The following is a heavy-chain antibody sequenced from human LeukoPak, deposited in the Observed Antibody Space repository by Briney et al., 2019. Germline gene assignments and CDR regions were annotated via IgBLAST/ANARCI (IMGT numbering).Heavy chain of an antibody. CDR1: GFTLSDSY. V-gene: IGHV3-11*04. D-gene: IGHD3-10*01. CDR2: ISSSGDTI. J-gene: IGHJ4*02. Sequence: GGSLRLSCAASGFTLSDSYMSWIRQAPRKGLEWISYISSSGDTIYYADSVKGRFTISRDNAKNSLYLQMNSLRAEDTAVYYCVKVQGHNEIIVWFGELYLDYWGQGTLVAVSS. CDR3: VKVQGHNEIIVWFGELYLDY.